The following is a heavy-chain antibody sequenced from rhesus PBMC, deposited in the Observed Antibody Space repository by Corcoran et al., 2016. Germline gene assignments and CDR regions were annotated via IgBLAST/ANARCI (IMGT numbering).Heavy chain of an antibody. CDR1: GGSCSGSYH. Sequence: QVQLQESGPGLVKPSETLSLTCPVPGGSCSGSYHLSWIRQPPRKGLEWIGGIYGNSARTYYNPSLKSRVTISKDTSKNQFSLKLSSVTAADTAVYYCARRSGSYYYSFDYWGQGVLVTVSS. V-gene: IGHV4-143*01. CDR2: IYGNSART. J-gene: IGHJ4*01. CDR3: ARRSGSYYYSFDY. D-gene: IGHD3-16*01.